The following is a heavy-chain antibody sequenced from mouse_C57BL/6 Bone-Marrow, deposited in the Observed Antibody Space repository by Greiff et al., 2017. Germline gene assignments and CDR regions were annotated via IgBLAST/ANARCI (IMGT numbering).Heavy chain of an antibody. D-gene: IGHD4-1*01. V-gene: IGHV7-1*01. CDR2: SRNKANDYTT. CDR3: AREDSDWDGGFAC. Sequence: EVKVVESGGGLVQSGRSLRLSCATSGFTFSDFYMEWVRQAPGKGLEWIAASRNKANDYTTEYSASVKGRFIVSRDTSQSILYLQMNALRAEDTAIYYCAREDSDWDGGFACWGQGTLVTVSA. CDR1: GFTFSDFY. J-gene: IGHJ3*01.